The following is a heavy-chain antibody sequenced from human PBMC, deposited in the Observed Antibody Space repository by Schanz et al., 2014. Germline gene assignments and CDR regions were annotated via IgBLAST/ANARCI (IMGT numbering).Heavy chain of an antibody. CDR3: AKDGIMVQGVIWERYFDS. D-gene: IGHD3-10*01. CDR2: ISWNSGSI. CDR1: GFTFSTYA. Sequence: VQLLQSGGALVQPGGSLRLSCSASGFTFSTYAMSWVRQAPGKGLEWVSSISWNSGSIDYADSVKGRFTISRDNAKNSLYLQMNSLRAEDTALYYCAKDGIMVQGVIWERYFDSWGQGTLVTVSS. V-gene: IGHV3-9*01. J-gene: IGHJ4*02.